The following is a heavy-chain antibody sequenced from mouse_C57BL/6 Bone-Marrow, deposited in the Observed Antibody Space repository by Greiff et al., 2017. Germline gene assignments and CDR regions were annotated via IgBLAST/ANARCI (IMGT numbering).Heavy chain of an antibody. Sequence: VTLVESGPGLVAPSQSLSITCTVSGFSLTSYGVHWVRQPPGKGLEWLVVICSDGSTTYNSALKSSLSISKDNYKRQGFLRMNRLQTDDTAMYYCARQLRYARDYWGQGTSVTVSS. CDR2: ICSDGST. CDR3: ARQLRYARDY. V-gene: IGHV2-6-1*01. D-gene: IGHD1-1*01. J-gene: IGHJ4*01. CDR1: GFSLTSYG.